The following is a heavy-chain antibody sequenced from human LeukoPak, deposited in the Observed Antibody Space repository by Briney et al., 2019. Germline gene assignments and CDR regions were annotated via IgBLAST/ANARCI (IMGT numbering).Heavy chain of an antibody. J-gene: IGHJ6*02. CDR2: IIPIFGTA. CDR1: GGTFSSYA. Sequence: SVKVSCTASGGTFSSYAISWVRQAPGQGLEWMGGIIPIFGTANYAQKFQGRVTITADESTSTAYMELSSLRSEDTAAYYCARVSLGNEPGSPQNYYYYGMDVWGQGTTVTVSS. V-gene: IGHV1-69*01. CDR3: ARVSLGNEPGSPQNYYYYGMDV.